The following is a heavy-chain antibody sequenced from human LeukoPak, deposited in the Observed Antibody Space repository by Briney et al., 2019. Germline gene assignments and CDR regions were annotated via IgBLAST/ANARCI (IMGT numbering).Heavy chain of an antibody. CDR3: ARAVRGVIIKGYRGYAFDI. D-gene: IGHD3-10*01. CDR2: INPNSGGT. J-gene: IGHJ3*02. CDR1: GYTFTGYY. Sequence: ASVKVSCKASGYTFTGYYMHWVRQAPGQGLEWMGWINPNSGGTNYAQKFQGWVTMTRDTSISTAYMELSRLRSDDTAVYYCARAVRGVIIKGYRGYAFDIWGQGTMVTVSS. V-gene: IGHV1-2*04.